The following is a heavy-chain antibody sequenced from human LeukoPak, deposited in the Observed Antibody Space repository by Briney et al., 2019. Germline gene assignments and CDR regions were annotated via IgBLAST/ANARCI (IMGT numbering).Heavy chain of an antibody. CDR1: GFTFSSYG. CDR3: AREILRDGSYLIED. V-gene: IGHV3-33*01. Sequence: GSLRLSCAASGFTFSSYGMHWVRQAPGKGLEWVADIWFDGKNEHFADSVKGRFTISRDNSKNTMYLQINSLRAEDTAVYYCAREILRDGSYLIEDWGQGTLVTVSS. D-gene: IGHD1-26*01. J-gene: IGHJ4*02. CDR2: IWFDGKNE.